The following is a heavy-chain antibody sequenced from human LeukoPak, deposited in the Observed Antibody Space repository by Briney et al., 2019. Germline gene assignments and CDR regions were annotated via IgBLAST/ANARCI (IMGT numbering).Heavy chain of an antibody. CDR2: ISSSGSTI. Sequence: GGSLRLSCAASGFTFSDYYMSWIRQAPGKGLEWVSYISSSGSTIYYADSVKGRFTISRDNAKNSLYLQMNSLRAEDTAVYYCATPSYSSSPTNGIDVWGQGTTVTVSS. V-gene: IGHV3-11*01. CDR3: ATPSYSSSPTNGIDV. D-gene: IGHD6-13*01. CDR1: GFTFSDYY. J-gene: IGHJ6*02.